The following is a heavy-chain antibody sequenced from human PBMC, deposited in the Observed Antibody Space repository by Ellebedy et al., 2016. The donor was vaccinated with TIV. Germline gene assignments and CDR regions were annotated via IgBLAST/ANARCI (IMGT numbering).Heavy chain of an antibody. V-gene: IGHV3-48*01. D-gene: IGHD1-26*01. CDR3: ARGGDSGTYSKFDY. Sequence: GESLKISCAASGFTFSSYSMNWVRQAPGKGLEWVSHISSGSPSMYYADSVRGRFTLSRDNAKNSLFLQMSSLRVEDTAVYYCARGGDSGTYSKFDYWGQGTLVTVFS. J-gene: IGHJ4*02. CDR2: ISSGSPSM. CDR1: GFTFSSYS.